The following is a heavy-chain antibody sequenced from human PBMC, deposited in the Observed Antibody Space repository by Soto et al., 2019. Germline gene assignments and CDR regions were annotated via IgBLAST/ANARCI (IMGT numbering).Heavy chain of an antibody. J-gene: IGHJ6*02. CDR3: ARDGNIVVVPAAIIGYYYYGMDV. CDR1: GFTFSSYS. V-gene: IGHV3-21*01. D-gene: IGHD2-2*01. CDR2: ISSSSSYI. Sequence: EVQLVESGGGLVKPGGSLRLSCAASGFTFSSYSMNWVRQAPGKGLEWVSSISSSSSYIYYADSVKGRFTISRDNAKNSLYLQMNSLRAEDTAVYYCARDGNIVVVPAAIIGYYYYGMDVWGQGTTVTVSS.